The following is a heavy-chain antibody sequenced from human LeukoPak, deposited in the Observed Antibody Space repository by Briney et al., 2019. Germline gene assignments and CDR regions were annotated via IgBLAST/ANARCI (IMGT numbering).Heavy chain of an antibody. CDR1: GGSMISYY. CDR3: ACGDSAGFQH. J-gene: IGHJ1*01. CDR2: IYYGGIT. Sequence: PSETLSLTCTLSGGSMISYYYGWIRQPPGKGLEWIGNIYYGGITNNNPALKSRLTISVDTSKNQFSLKLSSVTAADTAVYYCACGDSAGFQHWGQGALVVVSS. V-gene: IGHV4-59*01. D-gene: IGHD2-21*01.